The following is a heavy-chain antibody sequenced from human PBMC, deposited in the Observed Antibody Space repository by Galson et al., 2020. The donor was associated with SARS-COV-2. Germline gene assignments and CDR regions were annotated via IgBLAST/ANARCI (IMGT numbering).Heavy chain of an antibody. CDR2: IYYSGST. J-gene: IGHJ3*02. V-gene: IGHV4-59*01. CDR1: GGSISSYY. Sequence: SETLSLTCTVSGGSISSYYWSWIRQPPGKELEWHGYIYYSGSTNYHPSLKSRVTISVDTSKNQFSMKLSSVTAADTAVYYCARVLEPYCGGHCLELYAFDILGQGTMIIGSS. D-gene: IGHD2-21*02. CDR3: ARVLEPYCGGHCLELYAFDI.